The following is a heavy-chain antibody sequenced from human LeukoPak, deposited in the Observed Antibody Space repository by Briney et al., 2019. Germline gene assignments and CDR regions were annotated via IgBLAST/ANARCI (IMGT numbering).Heavy chain of an antibody. CDR2: INHSGST. J-gene: IGHJ4*02. V-gene: IGHV4-34*01. D-gene: IGHD3-22*01. CDR3: ARLYYDSSGQPFDY. CDR1: GGSFSGYY. Sequence: SETRSLTCAVYGGSFSGYYWSWIRQPPGKGREWIGEINHSGSTNYNPSLKSRVTISVDTSKNQFSLKLSSVTAADTAVYYCARLYYDSSGQPFDYWGQGTPVTVSS.